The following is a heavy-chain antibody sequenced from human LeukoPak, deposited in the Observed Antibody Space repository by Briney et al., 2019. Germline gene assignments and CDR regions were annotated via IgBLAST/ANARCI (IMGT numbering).Heavy chain of an antibody. CDR3: ARGRRREKSGSYGNYYYYGMDV. J-gene: IGHJ6*02. CDR2: IYYSGST. Sequence: PSQTLSLTCTVSGGSISSGGYYWSWIRQHPGKGLEWIGYIYYSGSTNYNPSLKSRVTISVDTSKNQYSLKLSSVTAADTAVYYCARGRRREKSGSYGNYYYYGMDVWGQGTTVTVSS. V-gene: IGHV4-31*03. D-gene: IGHD1-26*01. CDR1: GGSISSGGYY.